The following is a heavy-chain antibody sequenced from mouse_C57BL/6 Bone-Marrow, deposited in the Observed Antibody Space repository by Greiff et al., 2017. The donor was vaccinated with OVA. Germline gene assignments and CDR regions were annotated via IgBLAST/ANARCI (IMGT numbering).Heavy chain of an antibody. J-gene: IGHJ2*01. CDR2: IYPRSGNT. D-gene: IGHD1-1*01. CDR3: ARRIFITTVVAPHVDY. Sequence: QVQLQQSGAELARPGASVKLSCKASGYTFTSYGISWVKQRTGQGLEWIGEIYPRSGNTYYNEKFKGKATLTADKSSSTAYMELRSLTSEDSAVYFCARRIFITTVVAPHVDYWGQGTTLTVSS. CDR1: GYTFTSYG. V-gene: IGHV1-81*01.